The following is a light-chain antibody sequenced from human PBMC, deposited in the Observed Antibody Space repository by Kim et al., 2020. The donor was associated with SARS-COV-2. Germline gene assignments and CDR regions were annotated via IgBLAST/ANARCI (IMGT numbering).Light chain of an antibody. J-gene: IGKJ4*01. CDR2: AAS. CDR1: QDISSW. CDR3: QRADSFPLS. Sequence: DIQMTQSPSSVSASVGDRVTITCRASQDISSWLAWYQQKPGKAPKLLISAASSLQSGVPSRFSGSGSGTDFTLTISSLQPEDFASYSFQRADSFPLSFGGWTKLDIK. V-gene: IGKV1-12*01.